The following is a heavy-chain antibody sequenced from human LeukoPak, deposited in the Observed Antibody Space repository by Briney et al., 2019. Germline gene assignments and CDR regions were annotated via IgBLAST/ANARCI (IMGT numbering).Heavy chain of an antibody. CDR2: IYYSGST. CDR1: GGSISSYY. J-gene: IGHJ5*02. D-gene: IGHD3-10*01. Sequence: SETLSLTCTVSGGSISSYYWSWIRQPPGKGLEWIGYIYYSGSTNYNPSLKSRVTISVDTSKNQFSLKLSSVTAADTAVYYCARRGGLYYLSWFDPWGQGTLVTVSS. V-gene: IGHV4-59*08. CDR3: ARRGGLYYLSWFDP.